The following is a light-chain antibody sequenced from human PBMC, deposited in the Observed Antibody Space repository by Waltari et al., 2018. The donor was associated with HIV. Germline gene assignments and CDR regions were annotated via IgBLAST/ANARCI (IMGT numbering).Light chain of an antibody. J-gene: IGLJ3*02. V-gene: IGLV2-8*01. CDR1: SSDIGAYDS. Sequence: QSALTQPPSASGSLGQSVTISCTGSSSDIGAYDSASWFQQHPRSAPKLLLYAVTRRPSTVSDRFSGSRSGSTAFLTVAGLQPDDEATYFCSSYGDSLRVLFGGGTNVTVL. CDR2: AVT. CDR3: SSYGDSLRVL.